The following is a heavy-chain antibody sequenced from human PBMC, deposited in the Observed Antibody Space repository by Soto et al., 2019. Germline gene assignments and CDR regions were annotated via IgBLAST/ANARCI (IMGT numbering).Heavy chain of an antibody. Sequence: QVHLQESGPGLVKPSETLSLSCSVSGGSISKFYWSWIRKTAGKGLEWMGRVYATGTTDYNPSLRSRVAMSVDISRQYFSLRLTSVTGSATGMYYCVRDGSKTRRDWFDTGGQGNLVTVSS. V-gene: IGHV4-4*07. J-gene: IGHJ5*02. CDR3: VRDGSKTRRDWFDT. CDR1: GGSISKFY. CDR2: VYATGTT.